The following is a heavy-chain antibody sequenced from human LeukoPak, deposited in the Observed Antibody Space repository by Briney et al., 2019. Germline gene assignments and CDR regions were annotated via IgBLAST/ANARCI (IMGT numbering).Heavy chain of an antibody. J-gene: IGHJ4*02. CDR1: GFTFNSYG. V-gene: IGHV3-33*06. Sequence: AGSLRLSCAASGFTFNSYGIHWVRQAPGKGLEWVAVIWHDGSNKYYADSVKGRFTISRDNSKNTLYLQMNSLRAEDTAVYYCAKAAGYSSGWPFEYWGQGTLVTVSS. CDR3: AKAAGYSSGWPFEY. D-gene: IGHD6-19*01. CDR2: IWHDGSNK.